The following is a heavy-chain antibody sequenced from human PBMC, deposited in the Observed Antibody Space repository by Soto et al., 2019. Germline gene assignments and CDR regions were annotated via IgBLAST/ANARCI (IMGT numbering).Heavy chain of an antibody. CDR3: ARTSSFDAFDI. Sequence: PSETLSLTCTVSGGSISSGGYYWSWIRQHPGKGLEWIGYIYYSGSTYYNPSLKSRVTISVDTSKNQFSLKLSSVTAADTAVYYCARTSSFDAFDIWGQGTMVTVSS. CDR1: GGSISSGGYY. V-gene: IGHV4-31*03. D-gene: IGHD6-6*01. J-gene: IGHJ3*02. CDR2: IYYSGST.